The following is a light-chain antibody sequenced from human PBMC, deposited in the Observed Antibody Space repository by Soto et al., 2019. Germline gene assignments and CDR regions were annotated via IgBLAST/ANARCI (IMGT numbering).Light chain of an antibody. CDR3: RSKTSTRTYV. CDR2: EVT. V-gene: IGLV2-18*02. Sequence: QSVLTQPPSVSGSPGQSVTISCTGTSSDVGSYNRVSWYQQPPGTAPKLMIYEVTNRPSGVPDRFSGSKSGNTASLTISGLQAEDEAVYYCRSKTSTRTYVLESGTKATVL. CDR1: SSDVGSYNR. J-gene: IGLJ1*01.